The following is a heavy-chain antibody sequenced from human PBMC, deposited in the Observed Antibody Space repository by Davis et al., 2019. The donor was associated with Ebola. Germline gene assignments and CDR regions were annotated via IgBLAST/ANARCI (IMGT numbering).Heavy chain of an antibody. V-gene: IGHV1-3*01. Sequence: ASVMVSCKASGYTFTSYAMHWVRQAPGQRLEWMGWINAGNGNTKYSQRFQGRVTITTDTSASTSYVDLSSLRSDDTAVFYCARATFGYNSGWYADYWGQGTLVTVSS. CDR1: GYTFTSYA. CDR2: INAGNGNT. D-gene: IGHD6-19*01. J-gene: IGHJ4*02. CDR3: ARATFGYNSGWYADY.